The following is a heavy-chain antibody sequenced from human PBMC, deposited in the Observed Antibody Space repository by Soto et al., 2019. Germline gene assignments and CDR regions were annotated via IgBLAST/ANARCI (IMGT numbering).Heavy chain of an antibody. CDR1: GYTFTSYA. V-gene: IGHV1-18*04. Sequence: QVQLVQSRAEVKKPGASVKVSCKASGYTFTSYAISWVRQAPGQGLEWMGWISPYNGNTTSAQKFQGRVTMTTDTSTSTAYMELRSLRSYDTAVYYGAMYSSSSLDYWGQGTLITVAS. CDR3: AMYSSSSLDY. J-gene: IGHJ4*02. CDR2: ISPYNGNT. D-gene: IGHD6-6*01.